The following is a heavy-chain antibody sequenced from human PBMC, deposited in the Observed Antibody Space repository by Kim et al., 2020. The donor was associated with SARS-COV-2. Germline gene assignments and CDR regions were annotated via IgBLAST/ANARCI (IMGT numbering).Heavy chain of an antibody. J-gene: IGHJ6*02. CDR1: GGSFSGYY. Sequence: SETLSLTCAVYGGSFSGYYWSWIRQPPGKGLEWIGEINHSGSTNYNPSLKSRVTISVDTSKNQFSLKLSSVTAADTAVYYCARGLSIVGGWYGYYYGMDVWGQGTTVTVSS. CDR2: INHSGST. CDR3: ARGLSIVGGWYGYYYGMDV. D-gene: IGHD6-19*01. V-gene: IGHV4-34*01.